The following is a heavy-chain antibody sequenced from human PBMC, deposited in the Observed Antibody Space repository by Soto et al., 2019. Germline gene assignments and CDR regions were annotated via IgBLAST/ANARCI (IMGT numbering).Heavy chain of an antibody. CDR1: GFTFDDYA. J-gene: IGHJ4*02. CDR3: AKDRDYGDYYFDY. V-gene: IGHV3-9*01. Sequence: GGSLRLSCAASGFTFDDYAMHWVRQAPGKGLEWVSGISWNSGSIGYADSVKGRFTISRDNANNSLYLQMNSLRAEDTALYYCAKDRDYGDYYFDYWGQGTLVTVSS. D-gene: IGHD4-17*01. CDR2: ISWNSGSI.